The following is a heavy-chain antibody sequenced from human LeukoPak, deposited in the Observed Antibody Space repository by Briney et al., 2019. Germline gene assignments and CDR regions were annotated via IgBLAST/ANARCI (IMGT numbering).Heavy chain of an antibody. CDR3: AKYDVGTGMVLGHLDY. CDR1: GFTFSSYA. CDR2: ISDSGDST. D-gene: IGHD5-18*01. Sequence: GGSLRLSCAASGFTFSSYAMSWVRQAPGKGLEWVSGISDSGDSTYYADSVKGRFTISRDNSKNTVYLQMSSLRAEDTAVYYCAKYDVGTGMVLGHLDYWGQGTLVTVSS. V-gene: IGHV3-23*01. J-gene: IGHJ4*02.